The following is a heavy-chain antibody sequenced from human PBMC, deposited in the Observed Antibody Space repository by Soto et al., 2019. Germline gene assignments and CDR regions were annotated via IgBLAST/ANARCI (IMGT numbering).Heavy chain of an antibody. CDR2: ISSDGTTT. D-gene: IGHD2-8*01. CDR1: GFTFRKFW. Sequence: EVQLEQSGGGLAQPGESLRLSCAASGFTFRKFWMHWVRQVPGKGPVWVSYISSDGTTTDYADSVKGRFTISRDNAKDTLYLQMDSLRAEDTAVYYCAIQDCTNDVCLEAAVTVGGALESWGQGTLVTVSS. CDR3: AIQDCTNDVCLEAAVTVGGALES. V-gene: IGHV3-74*01. J-gene: IGHJ1*01.